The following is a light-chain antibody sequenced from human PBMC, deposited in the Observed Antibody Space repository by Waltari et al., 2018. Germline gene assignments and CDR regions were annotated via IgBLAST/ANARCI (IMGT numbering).Light chain of an antibody. Sequence: IKMTQSPSSLSASVGHRVNITCRASQDIGNSLAWYQQKPGKAPKLLLYAASTLESGVPSRFSGSGSGTAYTLTISSLQPEDFATYYCQQYYDTPRTFGQGTRVEIK. J-gene: IGKJ1*01. CDR3: QQYYDTPRT. CDR2: AAS. CDR1: QDIGNS. V-gene: IGKV1-NL1*01.